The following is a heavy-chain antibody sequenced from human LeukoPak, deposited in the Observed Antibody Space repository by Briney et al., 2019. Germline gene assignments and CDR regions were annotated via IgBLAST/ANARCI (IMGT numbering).Heavy chain of an antibody. V-gene: IGHV1-2*02. D-gene: IGHD6-25*01. CDR1: GYKYIDYY. CDR3: ARVDRLYERTYPAGYDI. Sequence: ASVKVSCKASGYKYIDYYIHWVRHAPGQGLEWMGWINPQSGGTRYAPKFRGRVTMSSDTSINTAYMELRTLRSDDTAVFYCARVDRLYERTYPAGYDIWGQGTRVTVSS. J-gene: IGHJ3*02. CDR2: INPQSGGT.